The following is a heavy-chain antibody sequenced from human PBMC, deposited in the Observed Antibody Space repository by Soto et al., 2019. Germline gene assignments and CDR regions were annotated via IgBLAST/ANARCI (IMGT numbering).Heavy chain of an antibody. Sequence: GGSLRLSCAASGFTFSSYSMNWVRQAPGKGLEWVSSISSSSSYIYYADSVKGRFTISRDKAKNSLYLQMNSLRAEDTAVYYCARDQGTADIVVVPTNAFDIWGQGTMVTVSS. CDR1: GFTFSSYS. CDR3: ARDQGTADIVVVPTNAFDI. V-gene: IGHV3-21*01. CDR2: ISSSSSYI. D-gene: IGHD2-2*01. J-gene: IGHJ3*02.